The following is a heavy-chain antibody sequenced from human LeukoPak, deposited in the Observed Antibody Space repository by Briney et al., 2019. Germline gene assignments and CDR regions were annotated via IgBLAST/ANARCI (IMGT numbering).Heavy chain of an antibody. CDR2: ISGSGGST. CDR1: GFTFSSYA. V-gene: IGHV3-23*01. Sequence: GGSLRLSCAASGFTFSSYAMSWVRQAPGKGLEWVSAISGSGGSTYYADSVKGRFTISGDNSKNTLYLQMNSLRAEDTAVYYCAKSPKSGVTMVRGVIIRGSWFDPWGQGTLVTVSS. D-gene: IGHD3-10*01. CDR3: AKSPKSGVTMVRGVIIRGSWFDP. J-gene: IGHJ5*02.